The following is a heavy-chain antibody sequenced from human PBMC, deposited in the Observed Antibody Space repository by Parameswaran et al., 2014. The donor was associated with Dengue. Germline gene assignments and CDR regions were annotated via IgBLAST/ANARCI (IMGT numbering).Heavy chain of an antibody. CDR2: INHSGST. J-gene: IGHJ4*02. V-gene: IGHV4-34*01. CDR3: ASTHLGELSSNELFDY. D-gene: IGHD3-16*02. Sequence: WIRQPPGKGLEWIGEINHSGSTNYNPSLKSRVTISVDTSKNQFSLKLSSVTAADTAVYYCASTHLGELSSNELFDYWGQGTLVTVSS.